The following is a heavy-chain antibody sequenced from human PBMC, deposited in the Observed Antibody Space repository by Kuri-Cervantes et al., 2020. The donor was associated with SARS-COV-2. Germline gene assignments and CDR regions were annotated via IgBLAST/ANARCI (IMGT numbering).Heavy chain of an antibody. CDR1: GGSIGSSSYY. Sequence: SETLSLTCTVSGGSIGSSSYYWSWIRQPPGKGLEWIGEINHSGSTNYNPSLKSRVTISVDTSKNQFSLKLSSATAADTAVYYCARASEEHMIVVVITTGGWFDPWGQGTLVTVSS. CDR3: ARASEEHMIVVVITTGGWFDP. V-gene: IGHV4-39*07. D-gene: IGHD3-22*01. J-gene: IGHJ5*02. CDR2: INHSGST.